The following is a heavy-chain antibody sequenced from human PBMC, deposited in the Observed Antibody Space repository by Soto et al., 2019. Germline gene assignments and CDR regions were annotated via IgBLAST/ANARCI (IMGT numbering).Heavy chain of an antibody. D-gene: IGHD3-3*01. V-gene: IGHV4-59*01. J-gene: IGHJ5*02. CDR1: GGSISSYY. CDR2: IYYSGST. Sequence: SETLSLTCTVSGGSISSYYWSWIRQPPGKGLEWIGYIYYSGSTNYNPSLKSRVTISVDTSKNQFSLKLSSVTAADTAVYYCARVSAVTIFGVVITNWFDPWGQGTLVTVSS. CDR3: ARVSAVTIFGVVITNWFDP.